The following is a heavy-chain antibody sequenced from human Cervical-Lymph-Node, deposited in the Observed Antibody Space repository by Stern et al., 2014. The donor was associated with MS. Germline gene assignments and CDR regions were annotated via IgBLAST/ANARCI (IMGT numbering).Heavy chain of an antibody. V-gene: IGHV1-18*01. CDR2: ISAYNGNT. J-gene: IGHJ5*02. Sequence: VQLEESGADVKKPGASVKVSCKASGYTFTSLGISWVRQAPGQGLEWMGWISAYNGNTSYAQKFQGRVTLTTDTSTSTAYMELRSLTSDDTAAYYCASGSLEGFDPWGQGTLVTVSS. D-gene: IGHD5-24*01. CDR3: ASGSLEGFDP. CDR1: GYTFTSLG.